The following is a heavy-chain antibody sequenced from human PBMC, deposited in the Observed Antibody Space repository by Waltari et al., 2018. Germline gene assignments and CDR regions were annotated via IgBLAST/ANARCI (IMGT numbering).Heavy chain of an antibody. D-gene: IGHD3-16*01. CDR1: GGSISIASHY. V-gene: IGHV4-39*07. CDR2: VFYSGST. Sequence: QLQLQESGPGLVKPSETLSLTCTVSGGSISIASHYWGWIRQPPGKGLEWVGTVFYSGSTYYNPSLKSRVTISVDTSKNQFSLKLSSVTAADTAVYYCARVNGDMGELYEADYWGQGTLVTVSS. J-gene: IGHJ4*02. CDR3: ARVNGDMGELYEADY.